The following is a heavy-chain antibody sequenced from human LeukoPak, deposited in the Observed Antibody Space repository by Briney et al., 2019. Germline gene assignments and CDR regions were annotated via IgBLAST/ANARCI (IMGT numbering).Heavy chain of an antibody. V-gene: IGHV3-74*01. J-gene: IGHJ4*02. CDR3: ARDIGQIHYYDILTGFDY. CDR1: GFTFSSYW. Sequence: GGSLRLSCAASGFTFSSYWMHWVRQAPGKGLVWVSRINTDGSSTNYADSVKGRFTISRDNAKNTLYLQMNSLRAEDTAVYYCARDIGQIHYYDILTGFDYWGQGTLVTVSS. D-gene: IGHD3-9*01. CDR2: INTDGSST.